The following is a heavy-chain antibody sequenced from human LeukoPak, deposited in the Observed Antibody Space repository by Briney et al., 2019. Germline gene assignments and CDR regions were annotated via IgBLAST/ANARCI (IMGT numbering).Heavy chain of an antibody. D-gene: IGHD5-18*01. CDR3: ARHTAMVRAYYYYYYGMDV. V-gene: IGHV4-4*07. CDR1: DRPLRNYH. CDR2: IYTSGST. Sequence: FETLALTCNLPDRPLRNYHWRWLRQPPGKGLQRIRHIYTSGSTNYNPSLKSRVTMSGDTSKNQFSLKLSSVTAPDTAVYYCARHTAMVRAYYYYYYGMDVWGQGTTVTVSS. J-gene: IGHJ6*02.